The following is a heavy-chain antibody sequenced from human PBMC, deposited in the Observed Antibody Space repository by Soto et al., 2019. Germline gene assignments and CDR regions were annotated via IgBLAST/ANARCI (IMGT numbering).Heavy chain of an antibody. CDR1: GGTFSSYA. Sequence: GASVNVSCKASGGTFSSYAISWVRQAPGQGLEWMGGIIPIFGTANYAQKFQGRVTITADESTSTAYMELSSLRSEDTAVYYCARDKYDILTGYTMPSYYYYGMDVWGQGTTVTVSS. V-gene: IGHV1-69*13. D-gene: IGHD3-9*01. J-gene: IGHJ6*02. CDR3: ARDKYDILTGYTMPSYYYYGMDV. CDR2: IIPIFGTA.